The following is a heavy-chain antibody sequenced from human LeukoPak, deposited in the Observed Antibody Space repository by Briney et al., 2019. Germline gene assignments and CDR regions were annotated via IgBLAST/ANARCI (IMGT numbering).Heavy chain of an antibody. D-gene: IGHD3-3*01. CDR3: ARDGDFWSGSNGMDV. CDR2: IHPNSGGT. J-gene: IGHJ6*02. Sequence: ASVTVSFTASGYTFTAYYKHWVRQAPGQGHEWMGWIHPNSGGTNYTQKFQGRVTMTRDTSISTAYMELSRLRSDDTAVYYCARDGDFWSGSNGMDVWGQGTTVTVSS. CDR1: GYTFTAYY. V-gene: IGHV1-2*02.